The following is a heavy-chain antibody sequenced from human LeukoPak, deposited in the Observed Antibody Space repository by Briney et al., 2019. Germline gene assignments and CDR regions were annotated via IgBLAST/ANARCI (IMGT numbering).Heavy chain of an antibody. CDR2: IKSKTDGGTT. V-gene: IGHV3-15*01. J-gene: IGHJ3*02. D-gene: IGHD2-15*01. CDR1: GFTFSNAW. CDR3: TTDYARGSPSSPDDAFDI. Sequence: GGSLRLSCAASGFTFSNAWMSWVRQAPGKGLEWVGRIKSKTDGGTTDYAAPVKGRFTISRDDSKNTLYLQMNSLKTEDTAVYYCTTDYARGSPSSPDDAFDIWGQGTMVTVSS.